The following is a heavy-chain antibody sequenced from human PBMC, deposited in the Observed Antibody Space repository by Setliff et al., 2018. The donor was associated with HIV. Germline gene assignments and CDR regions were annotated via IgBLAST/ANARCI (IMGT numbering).Heavy chain of an antibody. CDR3: ARLGESGYDFRGFFDF. J-gene: IGHJ4*02. V-gene: IGHV4-39*01. CDR2: IYYTGNS. D-gene: IGHD5-12*01. Sequence: PSETLSLTCTVSGDYIGSRAYYWAWIRQPPGKGLERIATIYYTGNSYYNPSLQSRVSISVDTSNNQFSLKLHSVSTSDRGVYFCARLGESGYDFRGFFDFWGPGMLVTVSS. CDR1: GDYIGSRAYY.